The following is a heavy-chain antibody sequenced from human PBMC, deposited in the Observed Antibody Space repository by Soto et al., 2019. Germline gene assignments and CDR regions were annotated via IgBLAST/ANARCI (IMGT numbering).Heavy chain of an antibody. CDR3: ARGGQYYDSSGSPADAFDI. CDR2: IYYSGST. Sequence: QVQLQESGPGLVKPSQTLSLTCTVSGGSISSGDSYWSWIRQPPGKGLEWIGYIYYSGSTYYNPCLKSRVTIAVDTCKTQCSLKRSSVTAADTAVYYCARGGQYYDSSGSPADAFDIWGQGTMVTVSS. CDR1: GGSISSGDSY. V-gene: IGHV4-30-4*01. J-gene: IGHJ3*02. D-gene: IGHD3-22*01.